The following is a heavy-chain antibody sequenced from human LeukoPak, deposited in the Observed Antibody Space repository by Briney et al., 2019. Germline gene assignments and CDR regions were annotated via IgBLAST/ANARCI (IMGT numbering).Heavy chain of an antibody. V-gene: IGHV3-48*04. D-gene: IGHD6-19*01. Sequence: PGRSLRLSCAASGLAFSSYAFHWVRQAPGKGLEWVSYISSSGSTIYYADSVKGRFTISRDNAKNSLYLQMNSLRAEDTAVYYCAREGGEAGLDYWGQGTLVTVSS. CDR1: GLAFSSYA. CDR3: AREGGEAGLDY. CDR2: ISSSGSTI. J-gene: IGHJ4*02.